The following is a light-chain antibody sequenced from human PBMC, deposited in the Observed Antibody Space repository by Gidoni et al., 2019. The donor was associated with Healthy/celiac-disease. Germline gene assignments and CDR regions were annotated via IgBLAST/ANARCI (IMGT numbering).Light chain of an antibody. Sequence: QSALTQPASVSGSPGQSITISCTGTSSYVGGYNHVSWYQQHPGKAPNLMIYDVSNRPSGVSNRFSGSKSGNTASLTISGLQAEDEADYYCSSYTSSSTLYVFGTGTKVTVL. CDR2: DVS. CDR3: SSYTSSSTLYV. V-gene: IGLV2-14*03. CDR1: SSYVGGYNH. J-gene: IGLJ1*01.